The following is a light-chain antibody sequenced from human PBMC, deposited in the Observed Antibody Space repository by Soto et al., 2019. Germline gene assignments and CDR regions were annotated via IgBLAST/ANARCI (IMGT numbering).Light chain of an antibody. CDR1: QSISFW. V-gene: IGKV1-5*03. J-gene: IGKJ4*01. Sequence: DIQMTQSPSTLSASVGDRVTITCRASQSISFWLAWYQQKPGKAPNLLIYNASTLNSGVPSKFSGSGSGTEFTHTISRLQPDDFASYYSQHYASYPLTFGGGTKVEIK. CDR2: NAS. CDR3: QHYASYPLT.